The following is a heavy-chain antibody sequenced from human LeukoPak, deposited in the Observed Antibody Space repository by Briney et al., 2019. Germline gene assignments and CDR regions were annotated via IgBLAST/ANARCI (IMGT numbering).Heavy chain of an antibody. CDR2: TSGSGGRT. CDR3: AKVRLYGDYPEIDY. J-gene: IGHJ4*02. CDR1: GFTFSSYA. Sequence: GGSLRLSCAASGFTFSSYAINWVRQAPGKGLEWVSGTSGSGGRTNYADSVKGRFTISRENSKNTLYLQMNSLRAEDTAVYYCAKVRLYGDYPEIDYWGQGTLVAVSS. D-gene: IGHD4-17*01. V-gene: IGHV3-23*01.